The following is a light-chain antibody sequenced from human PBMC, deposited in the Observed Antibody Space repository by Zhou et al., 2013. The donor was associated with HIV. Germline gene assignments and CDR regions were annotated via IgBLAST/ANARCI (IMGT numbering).Light chain of an antibody. V-gene: IGKV3-15*01. CDR1: QSVSSN. J-gene: IGKJ2*03. CDR2: GAS. CDR3: QQYNNWPLALS. Sequence: EIVMTQSPATLSVSPGERATLSCRASQSVSSNLAWYQQKPGQAPRLLIYGASTRATGIPARFSGSGSGTEFTLTISSLQSEDFAVYYCQQYNNWPLALSFGQGPSWRSN.